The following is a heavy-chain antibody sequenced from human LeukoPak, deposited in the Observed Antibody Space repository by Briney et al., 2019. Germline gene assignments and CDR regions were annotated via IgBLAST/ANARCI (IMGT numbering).Heavy chain of an antibody. D-gene: IGHD2-15*01. CDR2: IYYSGST. CDR3: ARDRIWYGMDV. V-gene: IGHV4-31*03. Sequence: SRTLSLTCTVSGGSISSGGYYWRWIRQHPGKGLEWIGYIYYSGSTYYNPSLKSRVTISVDTSKNQFSLKLSSVTAADTAVYYCARDRIWYGMDVWGQGTTVTVSS. J-gene: IGHJ6*02. CDR1: GGSISSGGYY.